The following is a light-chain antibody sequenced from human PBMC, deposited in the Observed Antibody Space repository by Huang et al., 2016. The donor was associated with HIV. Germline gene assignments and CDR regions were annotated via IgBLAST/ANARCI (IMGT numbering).Light chain of an antibody. Sequence: DIQMTQSPSSLSASVGDRVTITCQASQDIRKYLNWYQQKVGKAPKLLINDASNLETGIPARFSGSGSGTQFTFTVSSLQPEDVATYYCQQYDNVPPTFGQGTKVEIK. V-gene: IGKV1-33*01. CDR1: QDIRKY. CDR2: DAS. CDR3: QQYDNVPPT. J-gene: IGKJ1*01.